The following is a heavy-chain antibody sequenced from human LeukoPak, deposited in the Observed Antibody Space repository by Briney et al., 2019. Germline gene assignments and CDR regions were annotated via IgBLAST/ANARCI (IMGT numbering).Heavy chain of an antibody. D-gene: IGHD3-10*01. CDR3: ARADPTSEHYGSGSYYCAFDY. V-gene: IGHV1-18*01. CDR1: GYTFTSYG. CDR2: ISAYNGNT. J-gene: IGHJ4*02. Sequence: GASVKVSCKASGYTFTSYGISWVRQAPGQGLEWMGWISAYNGNTNYAQKLQGRVTMTTDTPTSTAYMELRSLRSDDTAVYYCARADPTSEHYGSGSYYCAFDYWGQGTLVTVSS.